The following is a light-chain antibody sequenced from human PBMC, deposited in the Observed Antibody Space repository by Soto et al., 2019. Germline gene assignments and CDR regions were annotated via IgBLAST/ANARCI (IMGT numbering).Light chain of an antibody. Sequence: SVLTQPASVSGSPGQSITISCTGTRSDVGGYNYVSWYQQHPGKAPKLMIYEVSNRPSGVSNRFSGSKSGNTASLTISGLQAEDEADYYGSSYTSSSTRVFGGGTKLTVL. J-gene: IGLJ3*02. CDR1: RSDVGGYNY. CDR3: SSYTSSSTRV. CDR2: EVS. V-gene: IGLV2-14*01.